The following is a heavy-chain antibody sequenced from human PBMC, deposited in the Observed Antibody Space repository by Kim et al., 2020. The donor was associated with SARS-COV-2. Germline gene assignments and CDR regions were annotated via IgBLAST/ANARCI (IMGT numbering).Heavy chain of an antibody. J-gene: IGHJ6*02. CDR3: ARDLLYYYGSGINYGMDV. Sequence: GGSLILSCAASGFTFSSYGMHWVRQAPGKGLEWVAVISYDGSNKYYADSVKGRFTISRDNSKNTLYLQMNSLRAEDTAVYYCARDLLYYYGSGINYGMDVWGQGTTVTVSS. CDR2: ISYDGSNK. CDR1: GFTFSSYG. D-gene: IGHD3-10*01. V-gene: IGHV3-33*05.